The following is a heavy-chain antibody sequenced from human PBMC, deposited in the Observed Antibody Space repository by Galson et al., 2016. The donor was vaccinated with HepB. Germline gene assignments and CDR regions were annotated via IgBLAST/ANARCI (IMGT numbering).Heavy chain of an antibody. CDR2: IIPIFGTP. D-gene: IGHD4-23*01. V-gene: IGHV1-69*13. CDR3: AREGYGGNSDY. CDR1: GGTFSNYA. J-gene: IGHJ4*02. Sequence: SVKVSCKASGGTFSNYAFVWVRQAPGQGLEWMGGIIPIFGTPDHAQKFQGRVTITADESTSTAYIELSSLRSEDTAVYYCAREGYGGNSDYWGQGTLVTVSS.